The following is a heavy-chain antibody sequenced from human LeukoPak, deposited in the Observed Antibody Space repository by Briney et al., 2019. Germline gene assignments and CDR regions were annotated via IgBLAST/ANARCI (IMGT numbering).Heavy chain of an antibody. Sequence: ASVKVSCKASGYTFTGYYIHWVRQAPGQGLEWMGWINPDSGGTNYAQIFQGRVTMTRDTSISTAYMELNRLRSDDTAVYYCARVASAVYSDYWGQGTLVAVSS. CDR2: INPDSGGT. CDR3: ARVASAVYSDY. J-gene: IGHJ4*02. V-gene: IGHV1-2*02. CDR1: GYTFTGYY.